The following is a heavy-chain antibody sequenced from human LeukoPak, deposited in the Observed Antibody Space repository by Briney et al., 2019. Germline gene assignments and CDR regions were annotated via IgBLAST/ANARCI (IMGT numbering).Heavy chain of an antibody. J-gene: IGHJ4*01. CDR1: SGSITSYY. CDR3: AGAPNRHFFDY. Sequence: SETLSLTCTVSSGSITSYYWSWIRQPPGKGLEYIGYIYYTGTTDYNPSLKSRVTMSVDTSKNQFSLRLISVTASDTAVYFCAGAPNRHFFDYWGHGTLVAVSS. CDR2: IYYTGTT. V-gene: IGHV4-59*01.